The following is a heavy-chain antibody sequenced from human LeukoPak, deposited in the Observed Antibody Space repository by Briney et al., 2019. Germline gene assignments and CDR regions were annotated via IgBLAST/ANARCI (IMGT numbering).Heavy chain of an antibody. J-gene: IGHJ5*02. Sequence: PSETLSLTCTVSGGSISSGDYYWSWIRQPPGKGLEWIGYIYYSGSTYYNPSLKSRVTISVDTSKNQFSLKMSSVTAADTAVYYCARSNIVVVPAAEAHPQYNWFDPWGQGTLVTVSS. CDR2: IYYSGST. V-gene: IGHV4-30-4*08. D-gene: IGHD2-2*01. CDR3: ARSNIVVVPAAEAHPQYNWFDP. CDR1: GGSISSGDYY.